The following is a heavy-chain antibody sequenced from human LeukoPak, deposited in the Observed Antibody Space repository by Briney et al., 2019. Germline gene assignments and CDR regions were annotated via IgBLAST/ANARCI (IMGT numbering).Heavy chain of an antibody. CDR3: ATLWGYCSSSSCYTVDY. Sequence: GGSLRLSCAASGFTFSTHAMSWVRQAPGKGLEWVASVTGSDESIYYADSVKGRFTISRDNSKNTLYLQMNRLSADDTAIYYCATLWGYCSSSSCYTVDYWGQGTLVTVSS. J-gene: IGHJ4*02. CDR1: GFTFSTHA. D-gene: IGHD2-2*01. V-gene: IGHV3-23*01. CDR2: VTGSDESI.